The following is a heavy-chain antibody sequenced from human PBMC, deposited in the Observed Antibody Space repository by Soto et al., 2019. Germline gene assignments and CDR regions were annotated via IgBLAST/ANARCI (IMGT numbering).Heavy chain of an antibody. J-gene: IGHJ6*02. Sequence: QVQLVESGGGVVQPGRSLRLSCAASGFTFSSYAMHWVRQAPGKGLEWVAVISYEGSNKYYADSVKGRFTISRDKSNNTLYLQMNILGAEDTAVYYGARDLAVGPLGYYYYGMDVWGHGTNVTVSS. CDR3: ARDLAVGPLGYYYYGMDV. CDR1: GFTFSSYA. D-gene: IGHD2-2*01. V-gene: IGHV3-30-3*01. CDR2: ISYEGSNK.